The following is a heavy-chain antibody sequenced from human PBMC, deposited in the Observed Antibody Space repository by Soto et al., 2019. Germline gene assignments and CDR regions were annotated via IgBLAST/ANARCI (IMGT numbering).Heavy chain of an antibody. Sequence: GGSLRLSCAASGFTFSSYAMSWVRQAPGKGLEWVSAISGSGGSTYYADSVKGRFTISRDNSKNTLYLQMNSLRAEDTAVYYCAKDILRFLEWLSSPNDAFDIWGQGTMVTVSS. CDR2: ISGSGGST. J-gene: IGHJ3*02. D-gene: IGHD3-3*01. CDR1: GFTFSSYA. CDR3: AKDILRFLEWLSSPNDAFDI. V-gene: IGHV3-23*01.